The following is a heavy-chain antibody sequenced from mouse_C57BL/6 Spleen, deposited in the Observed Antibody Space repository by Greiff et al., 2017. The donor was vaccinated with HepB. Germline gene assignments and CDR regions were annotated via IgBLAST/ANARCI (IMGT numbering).Heavy chain of an antibody. J-gene: IGHJ4*01. V-gene: IGHV1-64*01. CDR3: ARAIGYGSSYDYAMDY. D-gene: IGHD1-1*01. Sequence: QVQLQQPGAELVKPGASVKLSCKASGYTFTSYWMHWVKQRPGQGLEWIGMIHPNSGSTNYNEKFKSKATLTVAKSSSTAYMQLSSLTSKDSAVDYCARAIGYGSSYDYAMDYWGQGTSVTVSS. CDR1: GYTFTSYW. CDR2: IHPNSGST.